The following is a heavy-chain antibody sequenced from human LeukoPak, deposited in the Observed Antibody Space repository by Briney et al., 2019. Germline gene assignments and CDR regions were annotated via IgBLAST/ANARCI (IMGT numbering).Heavy chain of an antibody. CDR3: ARVDTVAGIHFDY. V-gene: IGHV4-59*01. D-gene: IGHD6-19*01. CDR2: IYYSGST. CDR1: GGSISSYY. Sequence: PSETLSLTCTVSGGSISSYYWSWIRQPPGRGLEWIGYIYYSGSTNYNPSLKSRVTISVDTSRNQFSLKLSSVTAADTAVYYCARVDTVAGIHFDYWGQGTLVTVSS. J-gene: IGHJ4*02.